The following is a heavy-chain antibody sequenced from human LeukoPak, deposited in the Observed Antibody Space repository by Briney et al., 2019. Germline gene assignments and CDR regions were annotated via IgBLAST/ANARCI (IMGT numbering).Heavy chain of an antibody. CDR3: ARQFGITMVRGANFDY. J-gene: IGHJ4*02. V-gene: IGHV4-39*01. D-gene: IGHD3-10*01. CDR2: IYYSGST. CDR1: GGSISSGGYY. Sequence: PSETLSLTCTVSGGSISSGGYYWSWIRQHPGKGLEWIGYIYYSGSTYYNPSLKSRVTISVDTSKNQFSLKLSSVTAADTAVYYCARQFGITMVRGANFDYWGQGTLVTVSS.